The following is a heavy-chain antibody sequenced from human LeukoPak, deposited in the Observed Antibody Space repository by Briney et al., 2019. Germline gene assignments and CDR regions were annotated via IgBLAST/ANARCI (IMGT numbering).Heavy chain of an antibody. D-gene: IGHD3-22*01. V-gene: IGHV3-11*01. CDR2: ISSSGSTI. Sequence: GGSLRLSCAASGFTFSDYYMSWIRQAPGKGLEWVSYISSSGSTIYYADSVKGRFTISRDNAKNSLYLQMNSLRAEDTAVYYCASLYHYDSSGYSDYWGQGTLVTVSS. J-gene: IGHJ4*02. CDR1: GFTFSDYY. CDR3: ASLYHYDSSGYSDY.